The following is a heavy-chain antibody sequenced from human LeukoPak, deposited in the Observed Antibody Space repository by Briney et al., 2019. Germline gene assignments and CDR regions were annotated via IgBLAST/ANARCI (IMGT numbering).Heavy chain of an antibody. CDR3: ARGSLAYYYDSSGYPGGY. CDR2: INPSGGST. Sequence: ASVKVSCKASGYTFTGYYMHWVRQAPGQGLEWMGIINPSGGSTSYAQKFQGRVTMTRDTSTSTVYMELSSLRSEDTAVYYCARGSLAYYYDSSGYPGGYWGQGTLVTVSS. J-gene: IGHJ4*02. CDR1: GYTFTGYY. V-gene: IGHV1-46*01. D-gene: IGHD3-22*01.